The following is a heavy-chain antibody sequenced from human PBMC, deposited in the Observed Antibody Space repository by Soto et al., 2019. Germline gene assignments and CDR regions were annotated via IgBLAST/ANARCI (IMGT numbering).Heavy chain of an antibody. CDR3: AKVRGYSYFTWYYYGMDV. CDR1: GFTFSSYG. D-gene: IGHD5-18*01. V-gene: IGHV3-30*18. CDR2: ISYDGSNK. J-gene: IGHJ6*02. Sequence: LRLSCAASGFTFSSYGMHWVRQAPGKGLEWVAVISYDGSNKYYADSVKGRFTISRDNSKNTLYLQMNSLRAEDTAVYYCAKVRGYSYFTWYYYGMDVWGQGTTVTVSS.